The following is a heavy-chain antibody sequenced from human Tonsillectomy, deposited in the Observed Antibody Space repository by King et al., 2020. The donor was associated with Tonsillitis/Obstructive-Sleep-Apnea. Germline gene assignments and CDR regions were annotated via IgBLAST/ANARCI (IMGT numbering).Heavy chain of an antibody. D-gene: IGHD3-10*01. CDR2: INPSGGST. CDR1: GYTFTSYY. CDR3: ARGVTMVRGVIPDNCFDP. V-gene: IGHV1-46*01. Sequence: VQLVESGAEVKKPGASVKVSCKASGYTFTSYYMHWVRQAPGQGLEWMGIINPSGGSTSYAQKFQGRVTMTRDTSTSTIYMELSSLRSEDTAVYYCARGVTMVRGVIPDNCFDPWGQGTLVTVSS. J-gene: IGHJ5*02.